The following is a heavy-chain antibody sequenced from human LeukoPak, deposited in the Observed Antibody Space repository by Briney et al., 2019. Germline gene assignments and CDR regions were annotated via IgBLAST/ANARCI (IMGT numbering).Heavy chain of an antibody. J-gene: IGHJ4*02. CDR1: GFTFSSYS. CDR3: ARGAGSGSYYYGSGSYFKDHNYFDY. Sequence: GGSLRLSCAASGFTFSSYSMNWVRQAPGKGLEWVSSISSSSSYIYYADSVKGRFTISRDNAKNSLYLQMNSLRAEDTAVYYCARGAGSGSYYYGSGSYFKDHNYFDYWGQGTLVTVSS. V-gene: IGHV3-21*01. CDR2: ISSSSSYI. D-gene: IGHD3-10*01.